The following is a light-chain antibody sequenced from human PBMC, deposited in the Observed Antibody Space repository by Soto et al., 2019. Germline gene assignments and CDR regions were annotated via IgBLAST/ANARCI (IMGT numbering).Light chain of an antibody. CDR1: SSDVGAYNY. J-gene: IGLJ1*01. CDR3: SSYTSTSTYV. Sequence: QSVLTQPASVSGSPGQSITISCTGTSSDVGAYNYVSWYQQHPGKAPSLMIYDVTNRPSGVSNRFSGSKSGNTASLTISGLQAEDEADYYCSSYTSTSTYVFGAGTKVTVL. CDR2: DVT. V-gene: IGLV2-14*01.